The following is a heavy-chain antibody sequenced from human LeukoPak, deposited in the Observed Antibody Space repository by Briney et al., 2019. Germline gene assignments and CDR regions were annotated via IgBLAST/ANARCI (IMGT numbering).Heavy chain of an antibody. D-gene: IGHD3-22*01. Sequence: ASVKVSCKASGYTFTSYGISWVRQAPGQGLEWMGWISTYNGNTKYAQKSQGRVTMTTDTSTSTAYMELRSLRSDDTAVYYCARDGYYYDSSAYYSHFDYWGQGTLVTVSS. CDR1: GYTFTSYG. CDR2: ISTYNGNT. CDR3: ARDGYYYDSSAYYSHFDY. J-gene: IGHJ4*02. V-gene: IGHV1-18*01.